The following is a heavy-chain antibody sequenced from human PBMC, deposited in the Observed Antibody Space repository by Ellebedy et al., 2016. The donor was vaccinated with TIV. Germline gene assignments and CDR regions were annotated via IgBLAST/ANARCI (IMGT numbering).Heavy chain of an antibody. V-gene: IGHV3-23*01. J-gene: IGHJ4*02. Sequence: GESLKISCAASGFIFSSYAMSWVRQAPGKGLEWVLGINSRGSTTYYADSVKGRFTISRDNSKRTVDLQMNSLRAEDTAIYFCAKDRTSGDGYWVFDNWGQGTLVSVST. CDR1: GFIFSSYA. CDR3: AKDRTSGDGYWVFDN. CDR2: INSRGSTT. D-gene: IGHD5-18*01.